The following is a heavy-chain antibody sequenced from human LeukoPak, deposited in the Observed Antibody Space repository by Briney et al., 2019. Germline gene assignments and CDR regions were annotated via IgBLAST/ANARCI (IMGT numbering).Heavy chain of an antibody. CDR3: ASGWELLYY. CDR1: GYTFTSYY. J-gene: IGHJ4*02. V-gene: IGHV1-46*01. Sequence: ASVKVSCKASGYTFTSYYMHWVRQAPGQGLEWMGIINPSGGSTSYAQKFQGRVTMTRDTSISTAYMELSRLRSDDTAVYYCASGWELLYYWGQGTLVTVSS. CDR2: INPSGGST. D-gene: IGHD1-26*01.